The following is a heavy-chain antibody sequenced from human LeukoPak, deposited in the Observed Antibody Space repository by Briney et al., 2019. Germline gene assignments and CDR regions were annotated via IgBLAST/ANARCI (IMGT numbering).Heavy chain of an antibody. J-gene: IGHJ3*02. D-gene: IGHD6-13*01. CDR3: ARGVRSSWYCDAFDI. Sequence: PSATLSLTCTVSGGSISSGGYYWSWIGQHPGKGLEWIGYVYYSGSTYYNPSLKSRVTISVDTSKNQFSLKLSSVTAADTAVSYCARGVRSSWYCDAFDIWGQGTMVTVSS. V-gene: IGHV4-31*03. CDR2: VYYSGST. CDR1: GGSISSGGYY.